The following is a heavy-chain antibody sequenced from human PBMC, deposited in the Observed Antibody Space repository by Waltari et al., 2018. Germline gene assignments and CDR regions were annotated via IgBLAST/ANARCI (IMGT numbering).Heavy chain of an antibody. Sequence: QVQLVQSGAEVKKPGSSLKVSCKASGGTFSSYAISWVRQAPGQGLEWMGGIIPIFGTANYAQKFQGRVTITTDESTSTAYMELGSLRSDDTAVYYCATAYCGGDCYRVRYFQHWGQGTLVTVSS. D-gene: IGHD2-21*02. J-gene: IGHJ1*01. CDR2: IIPIFGTA. V-gene: IGHV1-69*05. CDR1: GGTFSSYA. CDR3: ATAYCGGDCYRVRYFQH.